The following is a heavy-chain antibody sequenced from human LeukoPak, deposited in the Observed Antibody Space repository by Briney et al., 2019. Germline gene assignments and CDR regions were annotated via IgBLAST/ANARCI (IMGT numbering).Heavy chain of an antibody. CDR2: IIPIFSTA. CDR1: GGTFSSYA. V-gene: IGHV1-69*13. CDR3: ARVVPAAIGYYYYMDV. J-gene: IGHJ6*03. Sequence: SVKVSCKASGGTFSSYAISWVRQAPGQGLEWMGGIIPIFSTANYAQKFQGRVTITADESTSTAYTELSSLRSEDTAVYYCARVVPAAIGYYYYMDVWGKGTTVTVSS. D-gene: IGHD2-2*01.